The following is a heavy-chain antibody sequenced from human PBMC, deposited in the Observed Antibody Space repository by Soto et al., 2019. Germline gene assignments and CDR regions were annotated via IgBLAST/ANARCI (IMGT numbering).Heavy chain of an antibody. V-gene: IGHV3-21*01. CDR1: GFTFSSYS. Sequence: PGGSLRLSCAASGFTFSSYSMNWVRQAPGKGLEWVSSISSSSSYIYYADSVKGRFTISRDNAKNSLYLQMNSLRAEDTAVYYCARGVDTAMVRYWAFDVWGQGTMVTVSS. D-gene: IGHD5-18*01. CDR2: ISSSSSYI. J-gene: IGHJ3*01. CDR3: ARGVDTAMVRYWAFDV.